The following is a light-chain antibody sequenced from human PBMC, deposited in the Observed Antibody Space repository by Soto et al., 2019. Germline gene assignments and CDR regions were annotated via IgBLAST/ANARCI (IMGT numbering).Light chain of an antibody. V-gene: IGLV3-21*01. CDR2: YDS. Sequence: SYELTQPPSVSVAPGKTARITCGGDNIGIKSVHWYQQKPGQAPVLVIYYDSNRPSGIPERFSGSNSGNTATLTISRVEAGDEADYCCQVWDSSSDHVMFGGGTKLTVL. CDR3: QVWDSSSDHVM. CDR1: NIGIKS. J-gene: IGLJ3*02.